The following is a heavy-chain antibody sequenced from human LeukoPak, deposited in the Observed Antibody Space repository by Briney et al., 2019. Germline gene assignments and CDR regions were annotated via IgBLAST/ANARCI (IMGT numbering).Heavy chain of an antibody. V-gene: IGHV3-30-3*01. CDR1: GFTFRSYA. Sequence: GGSLRLSCAASGFTFRSYAMHWVRQAPGKGLEWVAVISYDGSNTYYADSVKGRFTISRDNSKNTLYLQMNSLRTEDTAVYYCARDQRAAGTNNFDYWGQGTLVTVSS. CDR2: ISYDGSNT. CDR3: ARDQRAAGTNNFDY. D-gene: IGHD6-13*01. J-gene: IGHJ4*02.